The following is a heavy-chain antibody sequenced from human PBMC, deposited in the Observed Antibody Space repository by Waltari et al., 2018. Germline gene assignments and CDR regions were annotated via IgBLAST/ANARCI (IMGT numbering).Heavy chain of an antibody. J-gene: IGHJ4*02. CDR3: ARLSSDSAH. V-gene: IGHV5-51*01. CDR2: IYPDDSDT. CDR1: GYDFTSYW. Sequence: VQLVQSGAEVKKSGESLKISCKASGYDFTSYWIGWVRQMPGKGLEWMGIIYPDDSDTRYSPSFQGQVTISAAKSISTAYLQWSSLKASDTAIYFCARLSSDSAHWGRETLVTVSS.